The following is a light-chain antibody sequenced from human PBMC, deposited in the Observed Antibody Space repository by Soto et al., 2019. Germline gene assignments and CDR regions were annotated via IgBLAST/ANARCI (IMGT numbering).Light chain of an antibody. CDR3: HQYGSSPWT. V-gene: IGKV3-20*01. Sequence: IVLTQSPATLSLSPGARATPSCRSSQSVSSSYLAWSQQKPGDAPRLLIYGASSRATGIPDRCSGSGSGTDFTLTISRLEPEDFAVYFCHQYGSSPWTFGQGTKVDIK. J-gene: IGKJ1*01. CDR2: GAS. CDR1: QSVSSSY.